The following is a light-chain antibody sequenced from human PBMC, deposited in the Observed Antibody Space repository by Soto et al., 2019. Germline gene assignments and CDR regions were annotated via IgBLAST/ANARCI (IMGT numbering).Light chain of an antibody. J-gene: IGKJ2*01. CDR1: QSVSSNF. CDR2: DAS. Sequence: EVVLTQSPATLSLSPGDRATLSCRASQSVSSNFLAWYQQRPGQAPRLLISDASTRAPGIPDRFSGSGSGTEFTLSISILEPEDLGVYYCQQFGGSPMYTFGQGTKLEIK. CDR3: QQFGGSPMYT. V-gene: IGKV3-20*01.